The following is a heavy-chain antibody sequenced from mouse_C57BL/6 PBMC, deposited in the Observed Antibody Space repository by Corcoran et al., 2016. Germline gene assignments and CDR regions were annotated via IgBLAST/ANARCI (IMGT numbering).Heavy chain of an antibody. CDR1: GYTFTTYG. J-gene: IGHJ1*03. CDR3: ARRTKDFDV. Sequence: QIQLVQSGPELKKPGETVKISCKASGYTFTTYGMSWVKQAPGKGLKWMGWINTYSGVPTYADDFKGRFAFSLETSASTAYLQINNLKNEDTATYFCARRTKDFDVWGTGTTVTVSS. D-gene: IGHD1-3*01. CDR2: INTYSGVP. V-gene: IGHV9-3*01.